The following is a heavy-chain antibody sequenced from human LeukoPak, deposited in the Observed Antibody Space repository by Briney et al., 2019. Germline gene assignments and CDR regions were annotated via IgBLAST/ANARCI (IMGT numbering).Heavy chain of an antibody. CDR3: AKAAVAQYCSGGSCYSHY. V-gene: IGHV3-23*01. J-gene: IGHJ4*02. Sequence: GGSLRLSCAASGFTFSSYAMNWVRQAPGKGLEWVSVISGSDGSTYYADSVKGRFTISRDNSKNTLYLQMNSLRAEDTAVYYCAKAAVAQYCSGGSCYSHYWGQGTLVTVSS. D-gene: IGHD2-15*01. CDR1: GFTFSSYA. CDR2: ISGSDGST.